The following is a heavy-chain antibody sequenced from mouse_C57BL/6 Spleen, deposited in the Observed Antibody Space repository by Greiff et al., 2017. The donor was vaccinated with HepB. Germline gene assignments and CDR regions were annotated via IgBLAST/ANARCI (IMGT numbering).Heavy chain of an antibody. CDR2: IDPENGDT. Sequence: EVHLVESGAELVRPGASVKLSCTASGFNIKDDYMHWVKQRPEQGLEWIGWIDPENGDTEYASKFQGKATITADTSSNTAYLQLSSLTSEDTAVYYCTTFTTVVATGYYAMDYWGQGTSVTVSS. J-gene: IGHJ4*01. CDR1: GFNIKDDY. CDR3: TTFTTVVATGYYAMDY. V-gene: IGHV14-4*01. D-gene: IGHD1-1*01.